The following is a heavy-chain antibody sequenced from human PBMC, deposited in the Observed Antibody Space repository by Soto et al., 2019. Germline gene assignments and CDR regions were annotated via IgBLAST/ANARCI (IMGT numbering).Heavy chain of an antibody. D-gene: IGHD6-13*01. J-gene: IGHJ2*01. CDR3: ARKGTSIAADEDWYFDL. V-gene: IGHV1-18*01. CDR1: GYTFTSYG. Sequence: ASVKVSCKASGYTFTSYGISWVRQAPGQGLEWMGWISAYNGNTNYAQKLQGRVTMTTDTSTSTAYMELRSLRSDDTAVYYCARKGTSIAADEDWYFDLWGRGTLVTVSS. CDR2: ISAYNGNT.